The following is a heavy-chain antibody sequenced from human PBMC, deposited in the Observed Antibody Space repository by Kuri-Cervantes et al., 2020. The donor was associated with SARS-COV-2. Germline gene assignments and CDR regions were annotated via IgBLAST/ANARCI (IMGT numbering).Heavy chain of an antibody. V-gene: IGHV3-13*01. Sequence: GESLKISCAASGFTFNSYDMHWVRQVTGKGLEWVSAIGTAGDRYSPGSVKGRITISRDNSKNTVSLQMDSLEAQDTAVYYCVKGALFAMDVWGQGATVTVSS. CDR2: IGTAGDR. CDR1: GFTFNSYD. CDR3: VKGALFAMDV. J-gene: IGHJ6*02.